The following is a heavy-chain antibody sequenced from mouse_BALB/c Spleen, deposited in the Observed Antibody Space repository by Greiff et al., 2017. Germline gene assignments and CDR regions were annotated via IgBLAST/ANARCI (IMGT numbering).Heavy chain of an antibody. J-gene: IGHJ4*01. D-gene: IGHD2-14*01. Sequence: EVKLMESGGGLVKPGGSLKLSCAASGFTFSSYTMSWVRQTPEKRLEWVATISSGGGNTYYPDSVKGRFTISRDNAKNNLYLQMSSLRSEDTALYYCARYLGYDSPYAMDYWGQGTSVTVSS. CDR1: GFTFSSYT. CDR2: ISSGGGNT. V-gene: IGHV5-9*03. CDR3: ARYLGYDSPYAMDY.